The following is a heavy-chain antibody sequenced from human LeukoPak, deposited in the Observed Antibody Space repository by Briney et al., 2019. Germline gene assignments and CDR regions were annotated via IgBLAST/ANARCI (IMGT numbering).Heavy chain of an antibody. D-gene: IGHD3-16*01. J-gene: IGHJ4*02. CDR3: AKDRATRRWGTQEFDY. Sequence: LPGGSLRLSCAASGFTFSSYTMGWVRQAPGKGLEWVSSIIYSGGSTYYADSVKGRFTISRDNSKNTLYLQMNSLRAEDTAVYYCAKDRATRRWGTQEFDYWGQGTLVTVSS. CDR2: IIYSGGST. CDR1: GFTFSSYT. V-gene: IGHV3-23*01.